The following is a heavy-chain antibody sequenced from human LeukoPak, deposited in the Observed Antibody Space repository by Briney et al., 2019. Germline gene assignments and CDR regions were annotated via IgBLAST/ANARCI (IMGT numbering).Heavy chain of an antibody. D-gene: IGHD6-19*01. Sequence: GGSLRLSCAASGFTFSSYSMNWVRQAPGKGLEWVSSISSSSSYIYYADSVKGRFTISRDSAKNSLYLQMNSLRAEDTAVYYCARGPGVGIAVAGDAFDIWGQGTMVTVSS. J-gene: IGHJ3*02. CDR3: ARGPGVGIAVAGDAFDI. CDR2: ISSSSSYI. V-gene: IGHV3-21*01. CDR1: GFTFSSYS.